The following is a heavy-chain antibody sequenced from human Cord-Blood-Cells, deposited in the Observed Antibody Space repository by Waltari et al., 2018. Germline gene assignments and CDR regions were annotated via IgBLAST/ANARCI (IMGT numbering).Heavy chain of an antibody. V-gene: IGHV4-34*01. D-gene: IGHD1-26*01. Sequence: QVQLQQWGAGLLTPSATLSLTGAFYGGSFSGYYSSWIRQPPGKGLEWIGEINHSGSTNYNPSLKSRVTISVNTSKNQFSLKLSSVTAADTAVYYCARGRSPDAFDIWGQGTMVTVSS. CDR1: GGSFSGYY. CDR3: ARGRSPDAFDI. CDR2: INHSGST. J-gene: IGHJ3*02.